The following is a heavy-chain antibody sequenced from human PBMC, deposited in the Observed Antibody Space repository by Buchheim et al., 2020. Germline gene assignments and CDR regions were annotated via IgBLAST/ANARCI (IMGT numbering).Heavy chain of an antibody. CDR2: IWYDGSNK. D-gene: IGHD6-13*01. J-gene: IGHJ4*02. V-gene: IGHV3-33*06. CDR3: AKDRDSYSSTWTDY. CDR1: GFSFSSYG. Sequence: QVQLVESGGGVVQPGRSLRLSCAASGFSFSSYGMHWVRQAPGKGLEWVAVIWYDGSNKYYGDSLKGRFTISRDNSKNMLYLQMNSLRAEDTAVYYCAKDRDSYSSTWTDYWGQGTL.